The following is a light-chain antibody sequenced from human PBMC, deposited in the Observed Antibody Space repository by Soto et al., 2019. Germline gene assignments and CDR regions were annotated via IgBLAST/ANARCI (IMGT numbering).Light chain of an antibody. CDR2: AAS. CDR1: QSISSY. V-gene: IGKV1-39*01. CDR3: QQSYSTPRT. Sequence: DIQMTQSPSSLSASVGDRVTVTCLASQSISSYLNWYQQKPGKAPKLLIYAASSLQSGVPSRFSGSGSGTDFTLTISSLQHEDFATYYCQQSYSTPRTFGPGTKVDIK. J-gene: IGKJ1*01.